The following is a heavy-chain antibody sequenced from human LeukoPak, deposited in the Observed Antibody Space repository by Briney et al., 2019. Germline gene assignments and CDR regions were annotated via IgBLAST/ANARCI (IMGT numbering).Heavy chain of an antibody. CDR1: GGSISSSSYY. D-gene: IGHD2-2*03. J-gene: IGHJ6*03. CDR3: ARAGYCSSASCYRDYYYYMDV. CDR2: IYYSGST. Sequence: SETLSLTCTVSGGSISSSSYYWGWIRQPPGKGLEWIGSIYYSGSTYYNPSLKSRVTISVDTSKNQFSLKLSSVTAADTAVYYCARAGYCSSASCYRDYYYYMDVWGKGTTVTVSS. V-gene: IGHV4-39*07.